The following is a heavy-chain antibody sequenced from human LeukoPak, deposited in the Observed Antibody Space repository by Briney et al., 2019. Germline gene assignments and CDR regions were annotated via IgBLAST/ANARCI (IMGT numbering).Heavy chain of an antibody. V-gene: IGHV5-51*01. D-gene: IGHD3-10*01. CDR1: GYSFTSYW. J-gene: IGHJ4*02. Sequence: GESLKISCKGSGYSFTSYWIGWVRQMPGKGLEWTGIIYPGDSDTRYSPSFQGQVTISADKSISTAYLQWSSLKASDTAMYYCATPPITMVRGVIAGHWGQGTLVTVSS. CDR2: IYPGDSDT. CDR3: ATPPITMVRGVIAGH.